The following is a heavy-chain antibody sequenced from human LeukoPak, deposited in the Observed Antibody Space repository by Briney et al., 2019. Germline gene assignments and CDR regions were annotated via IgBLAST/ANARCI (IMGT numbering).Heavy chain of an antibody. CDR3: ARGVGYGDSIDY. D-gene: IGHD4-17*01. CDR2: ISGSGDYT. V-gene: IGHV3-21*01. J-gene: IGHJ4*02. CDR1: GLTFSSYA. Sequence: GGSLRLSCAASGLTFSSYAMTWVRQAPGKGLEWVSSISGSGDYTNYAGSVEGRFTISRDNAKNSLYLQMNSLRAEDTAVYYCARGVGYGDSIDYWGQGTLVTVSS.